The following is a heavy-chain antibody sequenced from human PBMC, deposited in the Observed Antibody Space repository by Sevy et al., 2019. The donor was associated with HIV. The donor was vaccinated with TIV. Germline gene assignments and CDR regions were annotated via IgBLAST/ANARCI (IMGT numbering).Heavy chain of an antibody. V-gene: IGHV1-69*13. Sequence: ASVKVSCKASGGNLHNYGINWVRQAPGQELEWMGGLIPIFRTSTYAQNFRGRITFAADEATSTFYLEMSSLRADDTAVYYCSRDRGPAAISDAFDIWGQGTMVTVSS. CDR1: GGNLHNYG. CDR2: LIPIFRTS. J-gene: IGHJ3*02. CDR3: SRDRGPAAISDAFDI. D-gene: IGHD2-2*02.